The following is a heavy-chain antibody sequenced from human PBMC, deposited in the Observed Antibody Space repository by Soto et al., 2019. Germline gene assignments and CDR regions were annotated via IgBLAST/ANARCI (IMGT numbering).Heavy chain of an antibody. J-gene: IGHJ3*02. CDR1: GGSISSYY. Sequence: PSETLSLTCTVSGGSISSYYWSWIRQPPGKGLEWIGYIYYSGSTNYNPSPKSRVTISVDTSKNQFSLKLSSVTAADTAVYYCARGRRQRSIAARLDAFDIWGQGTMVTVSS. V-gene: IGHV4-59*01. D-gene: IGHD6-6*01. CDR2: IYYSGST. CDR3: ARGRRQRSIAARLDAFDI.